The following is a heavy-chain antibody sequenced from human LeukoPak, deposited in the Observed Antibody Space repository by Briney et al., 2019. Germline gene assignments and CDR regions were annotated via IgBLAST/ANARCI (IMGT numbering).Heavy chain of an antibody. Sequence: PSETLSLTCTVSVGSLYSHYSSCVRQPPRRGRWWIGYVLDNVRTKDNPSLNSRFTLSADTSKNQFSLRLTSVTAADTAVYYCATIKRGNIFGFFDFWGQGILVTVSS. J-gene: IGHJ4*02. CDR1: VGSLYSHY. V-gene: IGHV4-59*11. CDR2: VLDNVRT. D-gene: IGHD5-18*01. CDR3: ATIKRGNIFGFFDF.